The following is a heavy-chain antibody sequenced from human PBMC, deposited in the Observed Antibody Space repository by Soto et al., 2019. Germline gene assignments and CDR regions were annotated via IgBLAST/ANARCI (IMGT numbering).Heavy chain of an antibody. J-gene: IGHJ4*02. CDR3: ASNSYRLHRLAFDYFDL. CDR2: IHRGGDT. D-gene: IGHD2-2*02. V-gene: IGHV3-66*01. Sequence: EVQLMESGGGLVQPGGSLKLSCAASGFSVSANYMSWVRQAPGKGLEWVSIIHRGGDTYYADSVKGRFTISRDNPKNTLYLQMNSLRSDATAVYYCASNSYRLHRLAFDYFDLWGRGTLATVSS. CDR1: GFSVSANY.